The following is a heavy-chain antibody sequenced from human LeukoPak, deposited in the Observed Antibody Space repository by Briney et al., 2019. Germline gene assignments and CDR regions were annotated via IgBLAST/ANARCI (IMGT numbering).Heavy chain of an antibody. CDR1: GDSIRSHY. CDR3: ARGGEGYNDDAFEV. V-gene: IGHV4-59*11. J-gene: IGHJ3*01. Sequence: SETLSLTCTVSGDSIRSHYCAWIRQSPGKGLEWIGHIYNSATTDYNPPFKSRVTISLDTSKKQFSLKMTSVTALDSAVYYCARGGEGYNDDAFEVWGLGTAVTLSS. CDR2: IYNSATT. D-gene: IGHD5-24*01.